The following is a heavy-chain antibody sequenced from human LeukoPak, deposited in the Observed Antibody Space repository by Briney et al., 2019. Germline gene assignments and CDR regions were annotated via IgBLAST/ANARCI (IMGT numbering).Heavy chain of an antibody. CDR2: IIPIFGTA. Sequence: GASVKVSCKASGGTFSSYAISWVRQAPGQGLEWMGGIIPIFGTANYAQKFQGRVTITADKSTSTAYMELSSLRSEDTAVYYCARGPATARGPNWFDPWGQGTLVTVSS. CDR1: GGTFSSYA. CDR3: ARGPATARGPNWFDP. D-gene: IGHD2-2*01. J-gene: IGHJ5*02. V-gene: IGHV1-69*06.